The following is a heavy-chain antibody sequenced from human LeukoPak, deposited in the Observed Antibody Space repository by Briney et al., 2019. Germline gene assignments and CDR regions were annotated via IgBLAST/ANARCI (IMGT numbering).Heavy chain of an antibody. J-gene: IGHJ4*02. CDR2: IEQDGSQK. CDR3: ARNSGSNPFDY. Sequence: GGFLRLSCAASGFTFSSDWLSWVRQAPGKGLEWVASIEQDGSQKYYVDSVRGRFTISRDNAKNSVYLQTNSLRVEDTAVYYCARNSGSNPFDYWGQGTMVTVSS. D-gene: IGHD1-26*01. V-gene: IGHV3-7*01. CDR1: GFTFSSDW.